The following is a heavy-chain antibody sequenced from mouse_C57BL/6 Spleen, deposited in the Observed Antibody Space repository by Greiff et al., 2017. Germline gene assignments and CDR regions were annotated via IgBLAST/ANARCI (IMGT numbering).Heavy chain of an antibody. Sequence: ESGAELVRPGASVTLSCKASGYTFTDYEMHWVKQTPVHGLEWIGAIDPETGGTAYNQKFKGKAILTADKSSSTAYMELRSLTSEDSAVYYCTRGGYGSSYDYFDYWGQGTTLTVSS. J-gene: IGHJ2*01. CDR2: IDPETGGT. D-gene: IGHD1-1*01. CDR3: TRGGYGSSYDYFDY. CDR1: GYTFTDYE. V-gene: IGHV1-15*01.